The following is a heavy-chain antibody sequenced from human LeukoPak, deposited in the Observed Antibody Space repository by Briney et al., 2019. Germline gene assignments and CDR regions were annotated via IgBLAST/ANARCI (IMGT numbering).Heavy chain of an antibody. CDR2: VNDSGDT. CDR1: GGSFSGYY. J-gene: IGHJ4*02. V-gene: IGHV4-34*01. CDR3: ARGRYSSSWYGY. Sequence: PSETLSLTCAVYGGSFSGYYWSWLRQPPGKGLEWIGEVNDSGDTNSNPSLKSRVTISVDTSKNQFSLKLSSVTAADTAVYYCARGRYSSSWYGYWGQGTLVTVS. D-gene: IGHD6-13*01.